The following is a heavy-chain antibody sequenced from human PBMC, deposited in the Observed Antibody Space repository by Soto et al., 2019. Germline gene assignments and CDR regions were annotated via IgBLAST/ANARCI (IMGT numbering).Heavy chain of an antibody. Sequence: ASVKVSCKASGYSFSDYYVHWVRQAPGRGLEWMGWINPNRGGTNLAQKFQGRVTLTRDTSITTAYMEITRLRPGDTAIYYCARRESYGSGSYSLDSWGQGTPVTVSS. D-gene: IGHD3-10*01. CDR1: GYSFSDYY. V-gene: IGHV1-2*02. CDR2: INPNRGGT. J-gene: IGHJ4*02. CDR3: ARRESYGSGSYSLDS.